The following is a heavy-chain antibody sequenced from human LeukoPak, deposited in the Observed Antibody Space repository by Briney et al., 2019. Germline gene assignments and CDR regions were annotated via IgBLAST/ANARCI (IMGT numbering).Heavy chain of an antibody. CDR3: ARDRPYGLYY. V-gene: IGHV4-31*03. CDR1: GGSISSGGYY. D-gene: IGHD4-17*01. CDR2: IYYSGST. J-gene: IGHJ4*02. Sequence: SETLSLTCTVSGGSISSGGYYWSWIRQHPGKGLEWIGYIYYSGSTYYNPSLKSRVTISVDTSKNQFSLKLSSVTAADTAVHYCARDRPYGLYYWGQGTLVTVSS.